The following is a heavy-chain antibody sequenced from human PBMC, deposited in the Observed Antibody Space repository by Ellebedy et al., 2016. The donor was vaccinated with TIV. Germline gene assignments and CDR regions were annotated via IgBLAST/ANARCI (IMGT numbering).Heavy chain of an antibody. Sequence: MPSETLSLTCAISGDSVSNNGVTWNWIRQSPSRGLEWLGRAYYRSTWIYNYAVSVKGRITINPDTSKNQFSLKLSSVTAADAAVYYCARDEYNISWFKYWGQGTLVTVSS. CDR1: GDSVSNNGVT. D-gene: IGHD6-13*01. CDR2: AYYRSTWIY. V-gene: IGHV6-1*01. CDR3: ARDEYNISWFKY. J-gene: IGHJ4*02.